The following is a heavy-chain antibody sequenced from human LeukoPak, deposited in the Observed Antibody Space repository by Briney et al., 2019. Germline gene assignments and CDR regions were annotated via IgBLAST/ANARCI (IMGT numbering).Heavy chain of an antibody. CDR2: IYTSGST. CDR1: GFTFSSYA. CDR3: ARGYYDSSGYHNWFDP. Sequence: GSLRLSCAASGFTFSSYAMSWIRQPAGKGLEWIGRIYTSGSTNYNPSLKSRVTISVDTSRNQFSLKLSSVTAADTAVYYCARGYYDSSGYHNWFDPWGQGTLVTVSS. D-gene: IGHD3-22*01. V-gene: IGHV4-4*07. J-gene: IGHJ5*02.